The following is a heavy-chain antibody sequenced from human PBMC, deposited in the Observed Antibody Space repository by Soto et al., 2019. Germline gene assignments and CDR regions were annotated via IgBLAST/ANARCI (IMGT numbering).Heavy chain of an antibody. Sequence: EVQLVESGGGLVKPGGSLRLSCAASGFTFSSYSMNWVRQAPGKGLEWVSSISTSSSYIYYADSVKGRFTITRDNXXXXXXXXXXXXXXXXXXXXXXXXTLDVWGQGTTVTVSS. V-gene: IGHV3-21*01. J-gene: IGHJ6*02. CDR2: ISTSSSYI. CDR1: GFTFSSYS. CDR3: XXTLDV.